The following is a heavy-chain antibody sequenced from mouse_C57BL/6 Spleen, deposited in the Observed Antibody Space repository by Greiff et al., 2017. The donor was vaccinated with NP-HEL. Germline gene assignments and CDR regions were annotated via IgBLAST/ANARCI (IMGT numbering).Heavy chain of an antibody. CDR1: GYTFTGYW. V-gene: IGHV1-9*01. CDR2: ILTGSGST. CDR3: ASLGPAY. J-gene: IGHJ3*01. Sequence: VQLQQSGAELMKPGASVKLSCKATGYTFTGYWIEWVKQRPGHGLEWMGEILTGSGSTNYNEKFKGKATFTADTSTNTAYMQLSSLTPEDSAIYYCASLGPAYWGQGTLVTVSA.